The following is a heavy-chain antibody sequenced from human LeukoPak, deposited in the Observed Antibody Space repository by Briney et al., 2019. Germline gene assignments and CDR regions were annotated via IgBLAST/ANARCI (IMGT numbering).Heavy chain of an antibody. Sequence: GGSLRLSWAASGFTFSSYGMHWVRQAPGKGLEWVAFIRYDGSNKYYADSVKGRFTISRDNSKNTLYLQMNSLRAEDTAVYYCARDSGWYFNWFDPWGQGTLVTVSS. D-gene: IGHD6-19*01. CDR3: ARDSGWYFNWFDP. V-gene: IGHV3-30*02. J-gene: IGHJ5*02. CDR1: GFTFSSYG. CDR2: IRYDGSNK.